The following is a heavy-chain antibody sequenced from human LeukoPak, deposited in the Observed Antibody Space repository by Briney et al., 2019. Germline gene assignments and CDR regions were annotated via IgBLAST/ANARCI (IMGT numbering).Heavy chain of an antibody. V-gene: IGHV2-5*02. Sequence: SGPTLVKPTQTLTLTCTFSGFSLSTSGVGVGWIRQSPGKALEWLALIYWDDDKRYSPSLKTRLTITTDTSKNQVILRMTNMDPVEAGTYYCAHRLGCVLTGYYDSWGQGTLVTVSS. CDR1: GFSLSTSGVG. J-gene: IGHJ4*02. CDR2: IYWDDDK. CDR3: AHRLGCVLTGYYDS. D-gene: IGHD3-9*01.